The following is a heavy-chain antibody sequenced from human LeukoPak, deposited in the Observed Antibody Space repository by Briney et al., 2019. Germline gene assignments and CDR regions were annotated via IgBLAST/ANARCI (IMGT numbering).Heavy chain of an antibody. V-gene: IGHV4-30-2*01. J-gene: IGHJ4*02. CDR3: GRGGEFLD. Sequence: SETLSLTCTVSGGSISSGGYYWSWIRQPPGKGLEWIGYIYHSGSTYYNPSLKSRVTISVDRSKNQFSLKLSSVTAADTAVYYCGRGGEFLDWGQGTLVTVSS. CDR1: GGSISSGGYY. CDR2: IYHSGST. D-gene: IGHD3-16*01.